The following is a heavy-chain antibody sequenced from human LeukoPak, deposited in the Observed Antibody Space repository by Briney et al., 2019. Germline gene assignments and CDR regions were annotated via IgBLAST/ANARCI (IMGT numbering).Heavy chain of an antibody. CDR3: ARGAGKADY. Sequence: SETLSLTCTVSGGSISSFNYYWSWIRQPPGKGLEWIGYIYYSGSTYYNPSLKSRVTISVDTSKNQFSLKLSSVTAADTAVYYCARGAGKADYWGQGTLVTVSS. D-gene: IGHD4-23*01. CDR1: GGSISSFNYY. CDR2: IYYSGST. V-gene: IGHV4-30-4*01. J-gene: IGHJ4*02.